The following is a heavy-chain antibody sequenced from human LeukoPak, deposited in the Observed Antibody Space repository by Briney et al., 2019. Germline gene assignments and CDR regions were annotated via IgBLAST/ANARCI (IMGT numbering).Heavy chain of an antibody. V-gene: IGHV3-48*02. CDR3: ARDYGCNY. CDR2: IISRGSNI. D-gene: IGHD4-17*01. Sequence: GGSLRLSCAASGFTFSIYSMNCGCQAPREGREWGSYIISRGSNIYYADSVKGRVTISRDNSKNSLYLQMNSLRDEDTAVYYRARDYGCNYWGQGTPLTVS. J-gene: IGHJ4*02. CDR1: GFTFSIYS.